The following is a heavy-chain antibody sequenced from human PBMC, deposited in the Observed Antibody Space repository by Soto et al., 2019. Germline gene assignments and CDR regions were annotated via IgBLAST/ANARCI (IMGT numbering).Heavy chain of an antibody. J-gene: IGHJ5*02. CDR3: AREGVRLNGSYDLDWFDP. CDR1: GGSISSGGYY. CDR2: INHSGST. D-gene: IGHD2-15*01. V-gene: IGHV4-39*07. Sequence: PSETLSLTCPVSGGSISSGGYYWSWIRQPPGKGLEWIGEINHSGSTNYNPSLKSRVTISVDTSKNQFSLKLSSVTAADTAVYYCAREGVRLNGSYDLDWFDPWGQGTLVTVSS.